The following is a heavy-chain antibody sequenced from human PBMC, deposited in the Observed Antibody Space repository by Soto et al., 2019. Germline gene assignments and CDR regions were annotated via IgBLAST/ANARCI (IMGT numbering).Heavy chain of an antibody. V-gene: IGHV1-2*02. J-gene: IGHJ3*02. D-gene: IGHD3-9*01. CDR3: ARPRDILTGYYDAFDI. CDR2: INPNSGGT. Sequence: ASVKVSCKASGYTFTGYYMHWVRQAPGQGLEWMGWINPNSGGTNYAQKFQGRVTRTRDTSISTAYMELSRLSSDDTAVYYCARPRDILTGYYDAFDIWGQGTMVTVSS. CDR1: GYTFTGYY.